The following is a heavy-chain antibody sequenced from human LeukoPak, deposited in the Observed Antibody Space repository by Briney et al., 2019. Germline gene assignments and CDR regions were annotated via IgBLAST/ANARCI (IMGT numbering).Heavy chain of an antibody. CDR1: GFTFTSYW. CDR3: ARGGAGHSSGWYASYY. D-gene: IGHD6-19*01. Sequence: GGSLRLSCAASGFTFTSYWMNWVRQAPGKGLEWVANIKPDGSKKYYVDSVKGRFTISRDNAKNSLYLQMNSLRAEDTAVYYCARGGAGHSSGWYASYYWGQGTLVTVSS. CDR2: IKPDGSKK. V-gene: IGHV3-7*01. J-gene: IGHJ4*02.